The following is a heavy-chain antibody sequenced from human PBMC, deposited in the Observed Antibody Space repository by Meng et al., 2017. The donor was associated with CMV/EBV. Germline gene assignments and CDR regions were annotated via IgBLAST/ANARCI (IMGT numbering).Heavy chain of an antibody. CDR2: IYYSGST. CDR1: GGSTSSGDYY. CDR3: ARDNRRGGVDY. V-gene: IGHV4-30-4*08. D-gene: IGHD3-3*01. Sequence: HVHPPGPGPGLVKPSQPLPLTCTVSGGSTSSGDYYWSWIRQPPGKGLEWIGYIYYSGSTYYNPSLKSRVTISVDTSKNQFSLKLSSVTAADTAVYYCARDNRRGGVDYWGQGTLVTVSS. J-gene: IGHJ4*02.